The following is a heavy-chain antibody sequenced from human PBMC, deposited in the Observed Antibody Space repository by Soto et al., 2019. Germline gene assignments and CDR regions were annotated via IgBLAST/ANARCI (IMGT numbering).Heavy chain of an antibody. CDR3: ARGQTISPDDAFDI. D-gene: IGHD3-3*01. CDR1: GGTFSSYA. CDR2: IIPISGTA. Sequence: SVKVSCKASGGTFSSYAISWVRQAPGQGLEWMGGIIPISGTANYAQKFQGRVTITADESTSTAYMELSSLRSEDTAVYYCARGQTISPDDAFDIWGQGTMVTVSS. J-gene: IGHJ3*02. V-gene: IGHV1-69*13.